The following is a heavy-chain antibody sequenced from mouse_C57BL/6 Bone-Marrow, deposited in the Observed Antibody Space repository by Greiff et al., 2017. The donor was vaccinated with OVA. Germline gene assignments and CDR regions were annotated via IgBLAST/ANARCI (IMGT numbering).Heavy chain of an antibody. J-gene: IGHJ2*01. Sequence: QVQLLQSGTELVRPGASVKVSCKASGYTFTTYGIRWVKQRTGQGLEWIGGIHPTDSDTNYNQKFKGKATLTVDKSSSTAYMELSSLTSEDSAVYYCASAHALWDWGQGTTLTAAS. CDR3: ASAHALWD. V-gene: IGHV1-74*01. D-gene: IGHD1-1*02. CDR2: IHPTDSDT. CDR1: GYTFTTYG.